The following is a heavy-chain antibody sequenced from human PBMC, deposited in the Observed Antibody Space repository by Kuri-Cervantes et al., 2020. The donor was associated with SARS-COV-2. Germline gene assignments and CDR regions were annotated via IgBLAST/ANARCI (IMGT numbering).Heavy chain of an antibody. J-gene: IGHJ5*02. Sequence: GESLKISCVASGFTFSDYYFTWIRQAPGKGLEWVSYISNSGATIYYADSVKGRFTISRDNAKNSLYLQMNSLRAEDTAVYYCARDLDGYKHPWGQGTLVTVSS. CDR1: GFTFSDYY. D-gene: IGHD5-24*01. CDR2: ISNSGATI. V-gene: IGHV3-11*04. CDR3: ARDLDGYKHP.